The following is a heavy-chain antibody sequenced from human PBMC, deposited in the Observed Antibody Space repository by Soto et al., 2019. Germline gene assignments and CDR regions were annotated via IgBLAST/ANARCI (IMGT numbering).Heavy chain of an antibody. J-gene: IGHJ4*02. V-gene: IGHV3-15*01. Sequence: EVQLVESGGGLVKPGGSLRLSCAASGFTVSNAWMSWVRQAPGKGLEWVGRIKSKTDGGTTDYAAPVKGRFTVSRDESKTTPNMQMNSLKTDDTAVYYCTTDAAMGKSLNDYWGQGTLVTVSS. CDR1: GFTVSNAW. D-gene: IGHD5-18*01. CDR2: IKSKTDGGTT. CDR3: TTDAAMGKSLNDY.